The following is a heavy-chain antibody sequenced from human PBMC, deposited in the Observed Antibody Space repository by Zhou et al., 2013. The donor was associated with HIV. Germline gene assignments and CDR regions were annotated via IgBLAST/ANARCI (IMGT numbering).Heavy chain of an antibody. CDR2: INPSGGVT. CDR3: ARDPAGGSGEQKYYYYYMDV. D-gene: IGHD3-10*01. Sequence: QVRLVQSGAEVKRPGASVKVSCKASGYTFTSYHLHWVRQAPGQGLEWMGIINPSGGVTRYAQTFQGRVSMTRDTSTTTAFLELSSLRSDDTAMYFCARDPAGGSGEQKYYYYYMDVWGKGTTVTVSS. J-gene: IGHJ6*03. CDR1: GYTFTSYH. V-gene: IGHV1-46*01.